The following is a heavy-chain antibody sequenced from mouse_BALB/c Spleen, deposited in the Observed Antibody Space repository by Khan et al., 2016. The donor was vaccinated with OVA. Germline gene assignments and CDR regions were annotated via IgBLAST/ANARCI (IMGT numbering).Heavy chain of an antibody. CDR1: GFTFTSYG. J-gene: IGHJ2*01. CDR3: ATSYFCGYYFDY. Sequence: EVELVESGGGLVQSGGSRTLSCAASGFTFTSYGMHWIRQAPEKGLEWVAYISSDSNTIYYADTVKGRFTISRDNPKNTLFLQMTSLRSGDTAIYFCATSYFCGYYFDYWGQGTTLTVSS. D-gene: IGHD1-1*01. CDR2: ISSDSNTI. V-gene: IGHV5-17*02.